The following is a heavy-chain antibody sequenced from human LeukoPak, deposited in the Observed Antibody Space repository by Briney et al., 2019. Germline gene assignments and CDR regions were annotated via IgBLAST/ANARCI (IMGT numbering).Heavy chain of an antibody. Sequence: ASVKVSCKASGYTFTSYTMNWVRQAPGQGLEWMGWINTNTGNPTYARGFTGRFVFSLDTSVSTAYLQWSSLTASDTAMYFCARPRVVAATTSHAAFDIWGQGTLVSVSS. J-gene: IGHJ3*02. D-gene: IGHD2-15*01. CDR3: ARPRVVAATTSHAAFDI. CDR1: GYTFTSYT. CDR2: INTNTGNP. V-gene: IGHV7-4-1*02.